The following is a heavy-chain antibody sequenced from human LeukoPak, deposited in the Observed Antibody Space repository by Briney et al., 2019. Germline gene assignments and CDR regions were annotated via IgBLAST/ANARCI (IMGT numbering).Heavy chain of an antibody. D-gene: IGHD2-2*01. V-gene: IGHV3-11*01. CDR3: ARGMKVRNYYYYYYYMDV. J-gene: IGHJ6*03. CDR2: ISSSGNTI. CDR1: GFTFSDYH. Sequence: MTGGSLRLSCAASGFTFSDYHMSWIRQAPGKGLEWVSYISSSGNTIYYTDSVKGRFTISRDNAKNSLYLQMNSLRAEDTAVYYCARGMKVRNYYYYYYYMDVWGKGTTVTVSS.